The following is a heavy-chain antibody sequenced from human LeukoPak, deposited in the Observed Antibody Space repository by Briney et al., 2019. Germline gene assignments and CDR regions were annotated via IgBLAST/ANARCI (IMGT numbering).Heavy chain of an antibody. Sequence: SETLSLTCAVYGGSFSGYYWSWIRQPPGKGLEWIGEINHSGSTNYNPSLKSRVTISVDTSKNQFSLKLSSVTAADTAVYYCARALEYSSSWPPRGHWFDPWGQGTLVTVSS. CDR3: ARALEYSSSWPPRGHWFDP. D-gene: IGHD6-13*01. J-gene: IGHJ5*02. CDR1: GGSFSGYY. CDR2: INHSGST. V-gene: IGHV4-34*01.